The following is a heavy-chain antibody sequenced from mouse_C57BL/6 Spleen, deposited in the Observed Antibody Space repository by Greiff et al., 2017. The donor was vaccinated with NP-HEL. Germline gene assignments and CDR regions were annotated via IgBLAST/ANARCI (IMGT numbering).Heavy chain of an antibody. D-gene: IGHD1-1*01. CDR3: ARGDYYGSSVPAWFAY. V-gene: IGHV14-2*01. Sequence: VQLKESGAELVKPGASVKLSCTASGFNIKDYYMHWVKQRTEQGLEWIGRIDPEDGETKYAPKFQGKGTITADTSSNTAYLQLSSLTSEDTAVYYCARGDYYGSSVPAWFAYWGQGTLVTVSA. J-gene: IGHJ3*01. CDR1: GFNIKDYY. CDR2: IDPEDGET.